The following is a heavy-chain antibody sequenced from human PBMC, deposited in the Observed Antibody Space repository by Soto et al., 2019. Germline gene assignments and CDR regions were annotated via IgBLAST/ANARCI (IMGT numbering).Heavy chain of an antibody. D-gene: IGHD1-26*01. CDR2: ISGSGFKK. Sequence: GGSLRLSCAASGFIFENFGMSWVRQAPGKGLEWISSISGSGFKKYFADSVKGRFTISRDNSKSTVYLELNNLSAEDTAVYHCAKNQGVELVPLATVDWFDPWGQGSVVTVSS. CDR3: AKNQGVELVPLATVDWFDP. J-gene: IGHJ5*02. V-gene: IGHV3-23*01. CDR1: GFIFENFG.